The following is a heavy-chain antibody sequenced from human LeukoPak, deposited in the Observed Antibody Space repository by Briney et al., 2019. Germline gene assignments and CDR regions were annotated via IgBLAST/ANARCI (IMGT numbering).Heavy chain of an antibody. Sequence: ASVKVSCKASGGTFSSYAISWVRQAPGQGLEWMGIINPSGSSTSYAQKFQGRVTMTRDTSTSTVYMELSSLRSEDTAVYYCARNHLQIDYWGQGTLVTVSS. CDR1: GGTFSSYA. V-gene: IGHV1-46*03. J-gene: IGHJ4*02. CDR3: ARNHLQIDY. CDR2: INPSGSST. D-gene: IGHD1-14*01.